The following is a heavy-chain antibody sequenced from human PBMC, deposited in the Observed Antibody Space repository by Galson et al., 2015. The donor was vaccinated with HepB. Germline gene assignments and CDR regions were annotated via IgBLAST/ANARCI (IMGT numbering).Heavy chain of an antibody. J-gene: IGHJ4*02. CDR1: GGTFSSYA. CDR2: IIPIFGTA. CDR3: ARDRGGYYYDSSGYYS. Sequence: SVKVSCKASGGTFSSYAISWVRQAPGQGLEWMGGIIPIFGTANYAQKFQGRVTITADESTSTAYMELSSLRSEDTAVYYCARDRGGYYYDSSGYYSWGQGTLVTVSS. V-gene: IGHV1-69*13. D-gene: IGHD3-22*01.